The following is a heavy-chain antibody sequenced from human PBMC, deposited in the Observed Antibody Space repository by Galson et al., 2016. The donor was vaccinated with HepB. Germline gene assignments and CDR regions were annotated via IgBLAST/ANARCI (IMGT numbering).Heavy chain of an antibody. D-gene: IGHD2-15*01. V-gene: IGHV3-23*01. CDR3: AKGGGSDS. J-gene: IGHJ4*02. Sequence: SLRLSCAVSGLLFHDFAMSWVRLCPGKGLEWVAGISASGYDTYYADSVKGRFTVSRDNSQKTFPLHMDSLRDVDTATYYCAKGGGSDSWGQGTQVTVSS. CDR2: ISASGYDT. CDR1: GLLFHDFA.